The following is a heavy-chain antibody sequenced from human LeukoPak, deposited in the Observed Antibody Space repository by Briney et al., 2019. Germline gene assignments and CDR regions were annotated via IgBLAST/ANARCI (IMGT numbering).Heavy chain of an antibody. CDR3: ARGHGSGSYDVYYYYYMDV. D-gene: IGHD3-10*01. Sequence: SVKVSCKASGGTFSSYAISWVRQAPGQGLEWMGGIIPIFGTANYAQKFQGRVPITADESTSTAYMELSSLRSEDTAVYYCARGHGSGSYDVYYYYYMDVWGKGTTVTISS. V-gene: IGHV1-69*13. J-gene: IGHJ6*03. CDR2: IIPIFGTA. CDR1: GGTFSSYA.